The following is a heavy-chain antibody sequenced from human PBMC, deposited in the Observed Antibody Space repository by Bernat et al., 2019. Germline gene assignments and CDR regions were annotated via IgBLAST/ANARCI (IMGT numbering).Heavy chain of an antibody. CDR2: ISGSGGST. J-gene: IGHJ6*03. CDR3: AKGVVQGVINPLGGYYMDV. CDR1: GFTFSSYA. Sequence: EVQLLESGGALVQPGGSLRLSCAASGFTFSSYAMSWVRQAPGTGLEWVSVISGSGGSTSYADSAKGRFTISRDNSKNTLYLQMNSLRAEDTAVYYCAKGVVQGVINPLGGYYMDVWGKGTTVTVSS. V-gene: IGHV3-23*01. D-gene: IGHD3-10*01.